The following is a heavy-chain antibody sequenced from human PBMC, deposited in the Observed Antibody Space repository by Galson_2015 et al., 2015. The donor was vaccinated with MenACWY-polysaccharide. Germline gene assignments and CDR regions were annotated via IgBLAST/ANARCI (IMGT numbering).Heavy chain of an antibody. J-gene: IGHJ6*03. CDR3: ARERIVVVPAATHARTYYYYYMDV. V-gene: IGHV3-21*01. CDR1: GFTFSSYS. CDR2: ISSSSSYI. D-gene: IGHD2-2*01. Sequence: SLRLSCAASGFTFSSYSMNWVRQAPGKGLEWVSSISSSSSYIYYAGSVKGRFTISRDNSKNTLYLQMNSLRAEDTAVYYCARERIVVVPAATHARTYYYYYMDVWGKGTTVTVSS.